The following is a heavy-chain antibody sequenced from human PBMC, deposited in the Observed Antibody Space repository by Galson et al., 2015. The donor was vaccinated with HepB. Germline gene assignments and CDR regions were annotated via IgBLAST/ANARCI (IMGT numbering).Heavy chain of an antibody. J-gene: IGHJ4*02. Sequence: SLRLSCAASGFTVSSNYMSWVRQAPGKGLEWVSVIYSGGSTYYAGSVKGRFTISRDNSKNTLYLQMNSLRAEDTAVYYCARLSIAAAGSLLDYWGQGTLVTVSS. V-gene: IGHV3-66*02. CDR2: IYSGGST. D-gene: IGHD6-13*01. CDR1: GFTVSSNY. CDR3: ARLSIAAAGSLLDY.